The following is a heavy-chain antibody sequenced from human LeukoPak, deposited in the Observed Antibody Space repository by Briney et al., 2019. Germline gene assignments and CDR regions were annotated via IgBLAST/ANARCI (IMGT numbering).Heavy chain of an antibody. CDR3: AKDRKYDFWSGSNWFDP. D-gene: IGHD3-3*01. Sequence: GGSLRLSCAASGFTFSSYARSWVRQATGKGLEWVSAISGSGGSTYYADSVKGRFTISRDNSKNTLYLQMNSLRAEDTAVYYCAKDRKYDFWSGSNWFDPWGQGTLVTVSS. CDR2: ISGSGGST. J-gene: IGHJ5*02. V-gene: IGHV3-23*01. CDR1: GFTFSSYA.